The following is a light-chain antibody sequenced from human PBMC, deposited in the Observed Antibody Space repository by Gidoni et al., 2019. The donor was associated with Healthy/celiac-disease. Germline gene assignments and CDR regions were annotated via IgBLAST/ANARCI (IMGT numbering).Light chain of an antibody. CDR3: QQYNNWPLT. CDR1: QSGSSN. J-gene: IGKJ4*01. Sequence: THTPATLSVPPGERATLSWRARQSGSSNSACYQKKAGQAPRLIIDGASTRATGIPARFSGSGSGTEFTPTSSSLQSEDFAVYYWQQYNNWPLTFGGGTKVEIK. CDR2: GAS. V-gene: IGKV3-15*01.